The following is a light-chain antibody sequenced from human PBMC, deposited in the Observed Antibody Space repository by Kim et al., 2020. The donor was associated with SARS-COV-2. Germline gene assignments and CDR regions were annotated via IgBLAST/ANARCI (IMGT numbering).Light chain of an antibody. V-gene: IGKV1-8*01. CDR2: AAS. J-gene: IGKJ2*01. CDR1: QDIGSY. Sequence: AIRMTQSPSSLSASTGDRVTVTCRVSQDIGSYLAWYQQKAGNAPQLLIYAASTLQSGVPSRFSGSGSGTYFTLTISCLQSEDFTTYYCQQYHSHPATFGQGTKLEI. CDR3: QQYHSHPAT.